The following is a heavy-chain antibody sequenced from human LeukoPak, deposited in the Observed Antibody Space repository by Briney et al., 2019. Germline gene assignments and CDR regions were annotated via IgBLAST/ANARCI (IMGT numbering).Heavy chain of an antibody. CDR3: ARVGGAAAGTFYYYYGMDV. CDR1: GGSFSGYY. V-gene: IGHV4-34*01. CDR2: INHSGST. Sequence: SETLSLTCAVYGGSFSGYYWSWIRQPPGKGLEWIGEINHSGSTNYNPSLKSRVTISVDTSKNQFSLKLSSVTAADTAVYYCARVGGAAAGTFYYYYGMDVWGQGTTVTVSS. D-gene: IGHD6-13*01. J-gene: IGHJ6*02.